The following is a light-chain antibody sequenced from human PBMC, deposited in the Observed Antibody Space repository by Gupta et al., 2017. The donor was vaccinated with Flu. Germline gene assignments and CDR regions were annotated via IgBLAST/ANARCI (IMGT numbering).Light chain of an antibody. J-gene: IGKJ4*01. CDR3: RQYMPYPLT. CDR2: GAY. V-gene: IGKV3-15*01. CDR1: RSVSSN. Sequence: PREASPRERSTLSCRAHRSVSSNLDWYQRKPGQGPRLLIYGAYNRASGIPARFSGSGSGTDFTLKISRVESEDVGVYYCRQYMPYPLTFGRGTKVEIK.